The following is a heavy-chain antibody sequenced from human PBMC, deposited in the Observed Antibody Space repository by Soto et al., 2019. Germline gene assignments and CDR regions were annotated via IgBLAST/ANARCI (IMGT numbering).Heavy chain of an antibody. J-gene: IGHJ6*02. CDR3: ARVMVSEEENPGAYHYNSFDRDV. CDR1: GFTFSSYA. Sequence: GGSLRLSCAASGFTFSSYAMSWVRQAPGKGLEWVSAISGSGGSTYYADSVKGRFTISRDNSKNTLYLQMNSLRAEDTAVYYCARVMVSEEENPGAYHYNSFDRDVWGQSTTVTVSS. CDR2: ISGSGGST. V-gene: IGHV3-23*01. D-gene: IGHD2-21*01.